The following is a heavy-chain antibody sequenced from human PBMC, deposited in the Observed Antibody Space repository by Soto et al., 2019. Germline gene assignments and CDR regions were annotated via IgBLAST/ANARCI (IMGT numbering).Heavy chain of an antibody. V-gene: IGHV4-34*01. CDR3: ARHGARGKGHNYYYYGMEV. CDR1: GGSFSGYY. CDR2: INHSGST. Sequence: SETLSLTCAVYGGSFSGYYWTWIRQPPGTGLEWIGEINHSGSTNYNPSLKSRVTISVDTSKNQFSLKLSSVTAADTAVYYCARHGARGKGHNYYYYGMEVWGQGTTVTVSS. J-gene: IGHJ6*02. D-gene: IGHD2-15*01.